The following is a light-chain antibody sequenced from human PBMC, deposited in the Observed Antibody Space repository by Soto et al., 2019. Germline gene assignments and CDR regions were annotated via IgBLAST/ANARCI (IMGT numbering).Light chain of an antibody. CDR3: HQYGTSPYT. Sequence: EIVLTQSPGTLSLSPGERATLSCRASQSVSTNYLAWYQQKPGQSPRLLIYGATSRATGIPDRFSGSGSGTDFILTTSRLEPEDFAVYFCHQYGTSPYTFAQGTKVDIK. V-gene: IGKV3-20*01. J-gene: IGKJ2*01. CDR1: QSVSTNY. CDR2: GAT.